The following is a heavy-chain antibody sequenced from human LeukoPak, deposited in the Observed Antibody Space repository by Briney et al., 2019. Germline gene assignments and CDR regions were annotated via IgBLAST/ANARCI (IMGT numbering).Heavy chain of an antibody. CDR2: IYYSGST. CDR1: GFTFDDYA. Sequence: LRLSCAASGFTFDDYAMHWVRQPPGKGLEWIGYIYYSGSTNHNPSLKSRLTISVDTSKNQFSLKLSSVTAADTAVYYCARGNSGYDARYYYYMDVWGKGTTVTVSS. D-gene: IGHD5-12*01. V-gene: IGHV4-59*01. CDR3: ARGNSGYDARYYYYMDV. J-gene: IGHJ6*03.